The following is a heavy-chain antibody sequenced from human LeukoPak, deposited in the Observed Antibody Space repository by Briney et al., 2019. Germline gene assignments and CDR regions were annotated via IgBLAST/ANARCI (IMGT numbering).Heavy chain of an antibody. CDR1: GGSISSCY. V-gene: IGHV4-59*01. Sequence: SETLSLTCTVSGGSISSCYWSWIRQPPGKGLEWIGYIYTSGSTNYNPSLKSRVNISVDTSKNQFSLKLSSVTAADTAVYYCARDRSEWFGELLSPYYYYGMDVWGQGTTVTVSS. J-gene: IGHJ6*02. CDR2: IYTSGST. D-gene: IGHD3-10*01. CDR3: ARDRSEWFGELLSPYYYYGMDV.